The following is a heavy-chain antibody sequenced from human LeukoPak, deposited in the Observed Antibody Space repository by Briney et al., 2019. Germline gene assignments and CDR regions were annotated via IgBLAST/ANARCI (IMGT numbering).Heavy chain of an antibody. Sequence: GRSLRLSCAASGFTFDDYAMHWVRQAPGKGLEWVSAISGSGGSTYYADSVKGRFTISRDNSKNTLYLQMNSLRAEDTAVYYCATDSSGWSYWGQGTLVTVSS. CDR3: ATDSSGWSY. V-gene: IGHV3-23*01. J-gene: IGHJ4*02. D-gene: IGHD6-19*01. CDR1: GFTFDDYA. CDR2: ISGSGGST.